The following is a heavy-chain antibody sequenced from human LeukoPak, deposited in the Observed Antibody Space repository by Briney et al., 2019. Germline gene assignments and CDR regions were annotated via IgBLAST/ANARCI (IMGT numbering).Heavy chain of an antibody. Sequence: SETLSLTCAVYGGSFSGYYWSWIRQPPGKGLEWIGEINHSGSTNYNPSLKSRVTISVDTSKNQFSLKLSSVTAADTAVYYCAGGDGSGSYYGPWYFDLWGRGTLVTVSS. J-gene: IGHJ2*01. CDR3: AGGDGSGSYYGPWYFDL. CDR2: INHSGST. V-gene: IGHV4-34*01. D-gene: IGHD3-10*01. CDR1: GGSFSGYY.